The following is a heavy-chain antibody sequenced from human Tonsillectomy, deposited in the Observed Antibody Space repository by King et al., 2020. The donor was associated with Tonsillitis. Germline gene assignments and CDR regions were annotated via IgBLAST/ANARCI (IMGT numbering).Heavy chain of an antibody. V-gene: IGHV4-39*01. Sequence: QLQESGPGLVKPSETLSLTFTVSGGFMTNTNYYWGWIRQPPGKGLEWIGSIYYSGDSYYTPSLKSRVTISEDTSKNQFSLKLSSVTAADTAVYHCARQVPGPAVFDSWGQGTLVTVSS. CDR3: ARQVPGPAVFDS. CDR1: GGFMTNTNYY. D-gene: IGHD6-13*01. J-gene: IGHJ5*01. CDR2: IYYSGDS.